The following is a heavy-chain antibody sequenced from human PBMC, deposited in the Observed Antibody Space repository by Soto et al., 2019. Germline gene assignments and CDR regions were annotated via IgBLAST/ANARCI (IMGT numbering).Heavy chain of an antibody. J-gene: IGHJ1*01. V-gene: IGHV3-74*01. CDR2: IKSAGSGT. CDR1: GFTFSSYW. D-gene: IGHD2-21*02. Sequence: EVQLVESGGGLVQPGESLTLSCAASGFTFSSYWMHWVRQAPGKGLVWVSRIKSAGSGTYYAGSVKGRLTISRDNARNTLYLQMNSMRVEDTAVYFCARGDGVHYYGNGDLGRHWGQGSMVTVSS. CDR3: ARGDGVHYYGNGDLGRH.